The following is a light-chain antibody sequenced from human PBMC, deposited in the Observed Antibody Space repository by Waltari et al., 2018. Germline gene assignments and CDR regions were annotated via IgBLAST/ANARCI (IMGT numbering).Light chain of an antibody. Sequence: QSALTQPASVSGSPGQSITISCTGTSSDVGGYNYVSWYQQHPGQAPNLMIYDVSNRPSGVSNRFSGSKSGNTASLTISGLQAEDEADYYCSSYTSSSTYVVFGGGTKLTVL. CDR3: SSYTSSSTYVV. J-gene: IGLJ2*01. CDR2: DVS. V-gene: IGLV2-14*03. CDR1: SSDVGGYNY.